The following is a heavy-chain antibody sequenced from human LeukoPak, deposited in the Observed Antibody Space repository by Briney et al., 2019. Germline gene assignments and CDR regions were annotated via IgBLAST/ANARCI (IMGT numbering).Heavy chain of an antibody. D-gene: IGHD6-19*01. CDR2: IRSKANSYAT. CDR1: GFTFSGSA. CDR3: TRQGGAVAGIDDY. V-gene: IGHV3-73*01. J-gene: IGHJ4*02. Sequence: GGSLRLSCAASGFTFSGSAMHGVRQASGKGLEWVGRIRSKANSYATAYAASVKGRFTISRDDSKNTAYLQMNSLKTEDTAVYYCTRQGGAVAGIDDYWGQGTLVTVSS.